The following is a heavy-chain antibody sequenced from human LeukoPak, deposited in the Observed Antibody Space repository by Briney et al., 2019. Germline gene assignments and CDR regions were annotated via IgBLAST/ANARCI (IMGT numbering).Heavy chain of an antibody. J-gene: IGHJ4*02. CDR3: ARGYYLGSGSFDY. CDR1: GFHFRTYA. Sequence: GRSLRLSCAASGFHFRTYAMHWVRQAPGKGLGWMAIISYDGTSEYYADSVKGRFTVSRDNSENTLSLHMNSLRPEDTAVYFCARGYYLGSGSFDYWAREPWSPSPQ. CDR2: ISYDGTSE. V-gene: IGHV3-30*01. D-gene: IGHD3-10*01.